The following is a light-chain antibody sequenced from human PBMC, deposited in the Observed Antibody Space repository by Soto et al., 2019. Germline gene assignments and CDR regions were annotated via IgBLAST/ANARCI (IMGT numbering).Light chain of an antibody. CDR3: LLSYNGPYV. Sequence: VVTQEPSLTVSPGGTVTLTCGSSTGAVTNGHYPYWFQQKPGQAPRTLIYDTTNRHSWTPARFSGSLLGGKAALTLSGAQPEDEAEYYCLLSYNGPYVFGSGTKVTVL. CDR2: DTT. J-gene: IGLJ1*01. CDR1: TGAVTNGHY. V-gene: IGLV7-46*01.